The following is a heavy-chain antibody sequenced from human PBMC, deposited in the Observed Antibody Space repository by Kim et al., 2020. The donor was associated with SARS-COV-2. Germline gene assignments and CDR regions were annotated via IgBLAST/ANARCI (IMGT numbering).Heavy chain of an antibody. V-gene: IGHV4-59*01. CDR3: ATLLWFGELPSYAFDI. J-gene: IGHJ3*02. Sequence: SLKSRVTRSVDTSKNQFSLKLSSVTAADTAVYYCATLLWFGELPSYAFDIWGQGTMVTVSS. D-gene: IGHD3-10*01.